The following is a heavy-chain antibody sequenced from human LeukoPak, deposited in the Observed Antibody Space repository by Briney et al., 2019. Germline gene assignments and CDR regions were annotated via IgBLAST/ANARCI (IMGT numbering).Heavy chain of an antibody. V-gene: IGHV1-2*02. Sequence: GASVKVSCKASGYTFTGYYMHWVRQAPGQGLEGMGWINPNSGGTNYAQKFQGRVTMTRDTSISTAYMELSRLRSDDTAVYYCARGDVSFYSSSFDYWGQGTLVTVSS. CDR3: ARGDVSFYSSSFDY. D-gene: IGHD6-13*01. CDR1: GYTFTGYY. J-gene: IGHJ4*02. CDR2: INPNSGGT.